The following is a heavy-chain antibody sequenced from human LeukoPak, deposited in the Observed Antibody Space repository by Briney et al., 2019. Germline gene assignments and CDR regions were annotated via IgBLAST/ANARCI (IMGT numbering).Heavy chain of an antibody. CDR2: IYYSGST. J-gene: IGHJ3*02. CDR1: GDSISSSSYY. D-gene: IGHD4-23*01. CDR3: ARDYLGGNPDAFDI. Sequence: SETLSLTCTVSGDSISSSSYYWGWIRQPPGKELEWIGSIYYSGSTYYNPSLNSRVTISVDTSKNQFSLKLSSVTAADTAVYYCARDYLGGNPDAFDIWGQGTMVTVSS. V-gene: IGHV4-39*07.